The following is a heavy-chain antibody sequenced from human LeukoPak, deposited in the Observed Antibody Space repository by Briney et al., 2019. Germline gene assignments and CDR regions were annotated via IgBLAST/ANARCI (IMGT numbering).Heavy chain of an antibody. V-gene: IGHV3-33*08. CDR2: IWYDGSNK. CDR3: ARGECSGGSCLSTFDY. CDR1: GFTFSRYA. J-gene: IGHJ4*02. Sequence: PGRPQRLSCAASGFTFSRYAMHWVRQAPGKGLEWVAVIWYDGSNKYYADSVKGRFTISRDNSKNTLYLQMNSLRAEDTAVYYCARGECSGGSCLSTFDYWGQGTLVTVSS. D-gene: IGHD2-15*01.